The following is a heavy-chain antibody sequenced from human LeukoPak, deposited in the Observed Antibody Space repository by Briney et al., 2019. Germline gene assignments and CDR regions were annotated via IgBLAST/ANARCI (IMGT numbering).Heavy chain of an antibody. CDR1: GFTFSRFW. CDR3: AREGHYGNDAFDV. CDR2: INQDRSQT. Sequence: GGSLRLSCAVSGFTFSRFWMSWIRRAPGKGLEWVAHINQDRSQTYYVDSVKGRFTISRDNTKNSLFLVMNNLRVEDTAVYYCAREGHYGNDAFDVWDQGTLVTVSS. V-gene: IGHV3-7*01. D-gene: IGHD4-17*01. J-gene: IGHJ3*01.